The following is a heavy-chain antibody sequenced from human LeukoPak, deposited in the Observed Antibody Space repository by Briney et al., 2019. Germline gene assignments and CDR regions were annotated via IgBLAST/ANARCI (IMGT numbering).Heavy chain of an antibody. CDR1: GFTFSSYG. CDR2: IRYDGSNK. CDR3: ARAEGYGGELDS. V-gene: IGHV3-30*02. D-gene: IGHD4-23*01. J-gene: IGHJ4*02. Sequence: SGGSLRLSCAASGFTFSSYGMHWVRQAPGKGLEWVAFIRYDGSNKYYADFVKGRFTISRENSKNRLYLQMNSLRAEDTAVYYCARAEGYGGELDSWGQGTLVTVSS.